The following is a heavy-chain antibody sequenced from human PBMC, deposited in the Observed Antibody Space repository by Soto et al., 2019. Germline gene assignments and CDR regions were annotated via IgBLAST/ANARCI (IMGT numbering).Heavy chain of an antibody. D-gene: IGHD7-27*01. CDR2: ISYDGTNK. CDR3: ARDPKTSGGQHWAFNYFDS. V-gene: IGHV3-30-3*01. CDR1: GFSFSISP. Sequence: GGSLRLSCAASGFSFSISPMHWVRQAPGKGPEWVALISYDGTNKFYADSVKGRFTISRDNSKSTLYLQVDSLRPEDAAVYCCARDPKTSGGQHWAFNYFDSWGQGTLVTVSS. J-gene: IGHJ4*02.